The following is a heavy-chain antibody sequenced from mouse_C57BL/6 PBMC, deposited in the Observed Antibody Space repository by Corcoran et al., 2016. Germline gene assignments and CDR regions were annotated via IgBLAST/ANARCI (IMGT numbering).Heavy chain of an antibody. Sequence: QIKLVQSGPELKKPGETVKISCKASGYTFTTYGMSWVKQAPGKGLKWMGWINTYSGVPTYADDFKGRFAFSLETSASTAYLQINNLKNEDTDTYCCARDSFTPYYYAMDYWGQGTSVTVSS. CDR3: ARDSFTPYYYAMDY. D-gene: IGHD2-12*01. J-gene: IGHJ4*01. V-gene: IGHV9-3*01. CDR1: GYTFTTYG. CDR2: INTYSGVP.